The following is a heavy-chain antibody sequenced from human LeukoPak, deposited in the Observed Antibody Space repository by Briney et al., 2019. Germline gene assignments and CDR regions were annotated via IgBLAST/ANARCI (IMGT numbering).Heavy chain of an antibody. J-gene: IGHJ4*02. Sequence: GGSLRLSCTGSGFTFSGYAMHWVRQAPGKGLEWVAVISYDGSNKYYADSVKGRFTISRDNSKNTLYLQMNSLRAEDTAVYYCARFASIAGDYWGQGTLVTVSS. CDR1: GFTFSGYA. V-gene: IGHV3-30*04. CDR3: ARFASIAGDY. D-gene: IGHD6-6*01. CDR2: ISYDGSNK.